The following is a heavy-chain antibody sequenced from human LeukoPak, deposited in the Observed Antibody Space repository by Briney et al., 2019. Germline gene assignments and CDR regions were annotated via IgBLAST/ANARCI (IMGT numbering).Heavy chain of an antibody. Sequence: SVKVSCKASGGTFSSYAISWVRQAPGQGLEWMGRIIPILGIANYAQKFQGRVTITADKSTSTAYMELSSLRSEDTAVYYCARSATPVPDWYFDLWGRGTLVTVSS. V-gene: IGHV1-69*04. D-gene: IGHD6-25*01. CDR2: IIPILGIA. CDR1: GGTFSSYA. CDR3: ARSATPVPDWYFDL. J-gene: IGHJ2*01.